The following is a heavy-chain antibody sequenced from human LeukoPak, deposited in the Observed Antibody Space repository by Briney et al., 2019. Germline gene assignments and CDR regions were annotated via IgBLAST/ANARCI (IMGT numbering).Heavy chain of an antibody. CDR3: ARVSVKNTAMVYYYYYGMDV. Sequence: GGSLRLSCAASGFTFSSYWMHWVRHAPGKGLVWVSRINSDGSSTSYADSVKGRFTISRDNAKNTLYLQMNSLRAEDTAVYYCARVSVKNTAMVYYYYYGMDVWGQGTTVTVSS. J-gene: IGHJ6*02. CDR2: INSDGSST. D-gene: IGHD5-18*01. CDR1: GFTFSSYW. V-gene: IGHV3-74*01.